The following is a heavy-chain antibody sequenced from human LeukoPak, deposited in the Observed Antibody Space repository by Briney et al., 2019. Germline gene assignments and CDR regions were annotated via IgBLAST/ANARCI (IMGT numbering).Heavy chain of an antibody. CDR3: APAKGRQRLLFWFDP. D-gene: IGHD6-25*01. CDR1: GYTFTGYY. CDR2: INPNSGGK. J-gene: IGHJ5*02. V-gene: IGHV1-2*02. Sequence: ASVNVTCQASGYTFTGYYMDWVRHAPGQGHEWMGWINPNSGGKNYAQKFPGRATLTRDTSISTAYMELSRLRSNDPAVYFCAPAKGRQRLLFWFDPWGQGTLVTVSS.